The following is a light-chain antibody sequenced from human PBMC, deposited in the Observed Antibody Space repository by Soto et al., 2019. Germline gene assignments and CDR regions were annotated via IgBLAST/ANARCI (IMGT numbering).Light chain of an antibody. Sequence: QSALTQPPSASGSPGQSVTISCTGTSSDVGTHGYVSWYQQHAGKAPKRMIYDVTKRPSGFPDRFSGSKSANTDSLTVSGLQAEDEAGYYCMCYAGGNNWVFGGGTKLSVL. V-gene: IGLV2-8*01. CDR2: DVT. CDR3: MCYAGGNNWV. J-gene: IGLJ3*02. CDR1: SSDVGTHGY.